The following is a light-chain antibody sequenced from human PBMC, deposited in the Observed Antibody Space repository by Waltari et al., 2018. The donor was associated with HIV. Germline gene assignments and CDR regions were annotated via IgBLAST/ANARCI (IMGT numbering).Light chain of an antibody. CDR3: QQYKTYSTT. CDR1: QRINSW. V-gene: IGKV1-5*03. Sequence: DIQMTQSPSTLSASVGDRVTITCRASQRINSWLAWYQQKPGKAARLLISEASSLQSGGPSRFSGSESGTEFTLIINSLQPDDFATYYCQQYKTYSTTFGQGTNVEIK. CDR2: EAS. J-gene: IGKJ1*01.